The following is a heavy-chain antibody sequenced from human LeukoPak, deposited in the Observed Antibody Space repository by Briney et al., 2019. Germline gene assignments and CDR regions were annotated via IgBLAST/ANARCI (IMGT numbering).Heavy chain of an antibody. V-gene: IGHV1-18*01. D-gene: IGHD6-25*01. Sequence: GASVKVSCKASAYTFTSYGISWVRQAPGQGLEWMGWISAYNGNTNYAQKFQGRVTITADESTSTAYMELSSLRSEDTAVYYCARDRDSSVSGLFNWGQGTLVTVSS. CDR1: AYTFTSYG. J-gene: IGHJ4*02. CDR3: ARDRDSSVSGLFN. CDR2: ISAYNGNT.